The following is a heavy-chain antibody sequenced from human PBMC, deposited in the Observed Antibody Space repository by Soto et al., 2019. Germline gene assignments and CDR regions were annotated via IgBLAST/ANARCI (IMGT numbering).Heavy chain of an antibody. Sequence: PGGSLRLSCAASGFTFSSYWMSWVRQAPGKGLEWVANIKPDGSEKWYVDSVKGRFITSRDNAKKSLYLQMNSLRAEDTAVYYCARGDYYDSSGPFSDAFDIWGQGTMVTVSS. D-gene: IGHD3-22*01. V-gene: IGHV3-7*04. CDR2: IKPDGSEK. J-gene: IGHJ3*02. CDR1: GFTFSSYW. CDR3: ARGDYYDSSGPFSDAFDI.